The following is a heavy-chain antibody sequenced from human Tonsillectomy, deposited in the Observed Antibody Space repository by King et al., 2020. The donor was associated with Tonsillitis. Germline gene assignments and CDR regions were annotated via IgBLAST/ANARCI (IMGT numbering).Heavy chain of an antibody. CDR2: ISYDGKNK. CDR3: AVRRDCSDSNCYNAFYI. Sequence: VQLVESGGGVVQPGTSLRLSCEVSAFTFRTYVLDWVRQAPGKGLEWVAVISYDGKNKVYAESVKGRFTISRDNSKITLFMQLNSLRPEDTAVYYCAVRRDCSDSNCYNAFYIWGQGTMVTVSS. J-gene: IGHJ3*02. CDR1: AFTFRTYV. D-gene: IGHD2-2*02. V-gene: IGHV3-30*04.